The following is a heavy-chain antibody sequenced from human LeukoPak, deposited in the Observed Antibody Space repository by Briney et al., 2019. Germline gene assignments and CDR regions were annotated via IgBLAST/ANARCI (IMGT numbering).Heavy chain of an antibody. CDR3: TRALSGCVLCFDY. J-gene: IGHJ4*02. Sequence: ASVKVSCKASGYTFTSHDINWVRQATGQGLEWLGWMNSNSGNTGYAQKFQGRVTMTRDTSISTAYMELSSLTSEDTAVYYCTRALSGCVLCFDYWGQGTLVTVSS. CDR1: GYTFTSHD. CDR2: MNSNSGNT. V-gene: IGHV1-8*01. D-gene: IGHD6-19*01.